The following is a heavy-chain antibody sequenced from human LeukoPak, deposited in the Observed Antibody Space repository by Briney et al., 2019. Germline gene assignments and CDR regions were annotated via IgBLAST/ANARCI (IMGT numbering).Heavy chain of an antibody. J-gene: IGHJ6*02. V-gene: IGHV3-23*01. Sequence: GGSLRLSCAASGFTFSSYAMSWVRRAPGKGLEWVSAISGSGGSTYYADSVKGRFTISRDNSKNTLYLQMNSLRAEDTAVYYCAKGDWNYGYENYYYYYGMDVWGQGTTVTVSS. CDR3: AKGDWNYGYENYYYYYGMDV. D-gene: IGHD1-7*01. CDR2: ISGSGGST. CDR1: GFTFSSYA.